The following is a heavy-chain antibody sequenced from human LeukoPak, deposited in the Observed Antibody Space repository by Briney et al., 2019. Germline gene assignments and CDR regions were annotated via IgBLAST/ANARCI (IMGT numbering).Heavy chain of an antibody. CDR2: IYYIGST. V-gene: IGHV4-59*01. Sequence: SETLSLTCPVSGGSISSYYWSWIRQPPGKGLEWLGYIYYIGSTNYNPSLKSRFTISVDTSKSQSSLKLSSVTAEDTAVYYCARDLCSSTSCYWFDPWGQGTLVTVSS. D-gene: IGHD2-2*01. J-gene: IGHJ5*02. CDR1: GGSISSYY. CDR3: ARDLCSSTSCYWFDP.